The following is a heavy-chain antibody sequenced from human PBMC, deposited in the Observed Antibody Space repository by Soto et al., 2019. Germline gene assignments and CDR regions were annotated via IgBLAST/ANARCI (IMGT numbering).Heavy chain of an antibody. CDR1: GFTFSNAW. CDR2: IKSKTDGGTT. D-gene: IGHD4-17*01. CDR3: TTLWREYGDSSFADI. V-gene: IGHV3-15*01. J-gene: IGHJ3*02. Sequence: EVQLVESGGGLVKPGGSLRLSCAASGFTFSNAWMSWVRQAPGKGLEWVGRIKSKTDGGTTDYAAPVKGRFTISRDDSKNTLYLQMNSLKTEDTAVYYCTTLWREYGDSSFADIWGQGTMVTVSS.